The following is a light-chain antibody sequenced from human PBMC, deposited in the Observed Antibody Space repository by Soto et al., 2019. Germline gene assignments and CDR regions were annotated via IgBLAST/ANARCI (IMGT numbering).Light chain of an antibody. Sequence: VVTQPPSVSGAPGQRVTISCTGSSSNIGAGYDVHWYQQLPGTAPKLLIYANSNRPSGVPDRFSGSKSGTSASLAITGLQAEDEADYYCQSYDNSLSGSGVFGTGTKLTVL. V-gene: IGLV1-40*01. CDR1: SSNIGAGYD. CDR2: ANS. J-gene: IGLJ1*01. CDR3: QSYDNSLSGSGV.